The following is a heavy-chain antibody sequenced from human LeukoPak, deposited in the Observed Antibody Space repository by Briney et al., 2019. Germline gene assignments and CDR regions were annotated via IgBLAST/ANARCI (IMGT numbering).Heavy chain of an antibody. CDR3: ASTDKYYYDSSGYPPFFDY. CDR1: GGSISSSSYY. V-gene: IGHV4-39*07. J-gene: IGHJ4*02. D-gene: IGHD3-22*01. Sequence: PSETLSLTCTVSGGSISSSSYYWGWIRQPPGKGLEWIGSIYYSGSTYYNPSLKSRVTISVDTSKNQFSLKLSSVTAADTAVYYCASTDKYYYDSSGYPPFFDYWGQGTLVTVSS. CDR2: IYYSGST.